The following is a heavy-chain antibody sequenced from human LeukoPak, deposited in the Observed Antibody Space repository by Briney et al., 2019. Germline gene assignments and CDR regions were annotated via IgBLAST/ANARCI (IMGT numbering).Heavy chain of an antibody. CDR2: IYTTGDT. J-gene: IGHJ6*03. D-gene: IGHD4-23*01. V-gene: IGHV4-4*07. CDR1: GGSISTYY. CDR3: ARDNSPGYYYYMDV. Sequence: SETLSLTCTVSGGSISTYYWSWVRQPAGKGLEWIGRIYTTGDTNYNPSFKSRVTMSVDTSRKQISLTLSSVTAADTAVYFCARDNSPGYYYYMDVWGKGTTVTVSS.